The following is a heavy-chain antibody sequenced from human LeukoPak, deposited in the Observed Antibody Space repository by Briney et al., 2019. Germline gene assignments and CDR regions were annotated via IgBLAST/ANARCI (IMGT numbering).Heavy chain of an antibody. J-gene: IGHJ4*02. CDR3: ARDPSGGYVPYFDY. CDR2: IIPILGIT. CDR1: GGTFSSYA. Sequence: SVKVSCKASGGTFSSYAISWVRQAPGQGLEWMGRIIPILGITNYAQKFQGRVTITADKSTSTAYMELSSLRSDDTAVYYCARDPSGGYVPYFDYWGQGTLVTASS. D-gene: IGHD3-16*01. V-gene: IGHV1-69*04.